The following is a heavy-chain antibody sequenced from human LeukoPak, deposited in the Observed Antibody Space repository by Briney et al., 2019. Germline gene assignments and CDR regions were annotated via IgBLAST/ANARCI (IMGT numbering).Heavy chain of an antibody. Sequence: PGGSLRLSCAASGFTVSSNYMSWVRRAPGKGLEWVSVIYSGGSTYYAESVKGRFTISRDNSKNTLYLQMNSLRAEDTAVYYCAKGSSGWLTLQYFQHWGQGTLVTVSS. CDR3: AKGSSGWLTLQYFQH. J-gene: IGHJ1*01. CDR2: IYSGGST. CDR1: GFTVSSNY. V-gene: IGHV3-53*01. D-gene: IGHD6-19*01.